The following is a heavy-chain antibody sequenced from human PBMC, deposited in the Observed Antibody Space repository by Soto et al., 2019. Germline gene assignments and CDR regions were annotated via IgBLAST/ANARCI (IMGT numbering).Heavy chain of an antibody. J-gene: IGHJ5*02. D-gene: IGHD3-10*02. Sequence: PSETLSLTCTVSGGSISSYYWSWIRRPPGKGLEWIGYIYYSGSTNYNPSLKSRVTISVDTSKNQFSLKLSSVTAADTAVYYCESLGPVGCSKDWFDPRGQRTPVTVSS. CDR3: ESLGPVGCSKDWFDP. CDR2: IYYSGST. CDR1: GGSISSYY. V-gene: IGHV4-59*08.